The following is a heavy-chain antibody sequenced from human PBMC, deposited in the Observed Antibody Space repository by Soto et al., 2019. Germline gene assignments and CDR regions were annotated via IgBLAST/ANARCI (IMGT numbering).Heavy chain of an antibody. Sequence: QVQLQESGPGLVKPSGTLSLTCAVSGGSISSSNWWSWVRQPPGKGLDWIGEIYHSGSTNYNPSLNSRVTISVDKSKTQFSLKLSSVTAADTAVYYCARDLPTLYSSSSYGMDVWGQGTTVTVSS. D-gene: IGHD6-6*01. CDR1: GGSISSSNW. V-gene: IGHV4-4*02. CDR2: IYHSGST. CDR3: ARDLPTLYSSSSYGMDV. J-gene: IGHJ6*02.